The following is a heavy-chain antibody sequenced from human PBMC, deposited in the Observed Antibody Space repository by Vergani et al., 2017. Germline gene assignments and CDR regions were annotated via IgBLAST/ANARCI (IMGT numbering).Heavy chain of an antibody. CDR1: GFTFSSYT. Sequence: EVQLVESGGGLVQPGGSLRLSCAASGFTFSSYTMNWVRQAPGKGLEWVSSISGSTTTIYYADSVKGRFTISRDNAKNSLYLQMNSLRAEDTAVYYCAKIGPYGDYGDHQIFDYWGQGTLVTVSS. CDR2: ISGSTTTI. CDR3: AKIGPYGDYGDHQIFDY. D-gene: IGHD4-17*01. J-gene: IGHJ4*02. V-gene: IGHV3-48*01.